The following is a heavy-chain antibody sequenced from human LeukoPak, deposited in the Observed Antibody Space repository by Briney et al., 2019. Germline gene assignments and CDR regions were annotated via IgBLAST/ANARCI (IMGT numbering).Heavy chain of an antibody. J-gene: IGHJ5*02. V-gene: IGHV1-2*02. CDR3: AANSPTDYSNYVPPYSFDP. Sequence: GASVKVSCKASGYSFNDKYLHWVRQAPGQGLEWMGWINPNSGGTNYAQKFQGRVTMTRDTSISTAYMELSRLRSDDTAVYYCAANSPTDYSNYVPPYSFDPWGQGTLVTVSS. CDR2: INPNSGGT. D-gene: IGHD4-11*01. CDR1: GYSFNDKY.